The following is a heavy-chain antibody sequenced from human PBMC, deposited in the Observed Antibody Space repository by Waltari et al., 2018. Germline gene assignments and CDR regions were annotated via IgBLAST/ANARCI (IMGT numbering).Heavy chain of an antibody. CDR1: GGSFSGYY. CDR2: INNSGST. Sequence: QVQLQQWGAGLLKPSETLSLTCAVYGGSFSGYYWSWIRQPPGKGLEWIGEINNSGSTNYNPSLKSRVTISVDTSKNQFSLKLSSVTAADTAVYYCARGASGIAAAGATTIQKWELLGALYFDYWGQGTLVTVSS. J-gene: IGHJ4*02. D-gene: IGHD6-13*01. CDR3: ARGASGIAAAGATTIQKWELLGALYFDY. V-gene: IGHV4-34*01.